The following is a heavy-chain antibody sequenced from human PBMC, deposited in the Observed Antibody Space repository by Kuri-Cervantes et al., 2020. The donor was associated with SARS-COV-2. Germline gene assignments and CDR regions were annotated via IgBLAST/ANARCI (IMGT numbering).Heavy chain of an antibody. CDR2: ISGSSGST. CDR1: GFTFSSYA. Sequence: GESLKISCAASGFTFSSYAMSWVRQAPGKGLEWVSAISGSSGSTYYAASVKGRFTISRDKSKNTLYLQMDSLRAEDTAVYYCAKDIVVVVATNVFDIWGQGTMVTVSS. CDR3: AKDIVVVVATNVFDI. D-gene: IGHD2-15*01. V-gene: IGHV3-23*01. J-gene: IGHJ3*02.